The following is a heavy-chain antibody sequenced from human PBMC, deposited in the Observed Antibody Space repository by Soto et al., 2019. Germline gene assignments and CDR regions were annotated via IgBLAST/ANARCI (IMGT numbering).Heavy chain of an antibody. J-gene: IGHJ4*02. V-gene: IGHV3-33*01. Sequence: QEQLVESGGGVVQPGRSLRLSCAASGFTFSSYGMHWVRQAPGKGLEWVAGIWYDGSNKYYADSVKGRFTISRDNSKNTLYLQMNSLRAEDTAVYFCARFSSSWYGRIDYWGQGTLVTVSS. CDR1: GFTFSSYG. D-gene: IGHD6-13*01. CDR2: IWYDGSNK. CDR3: ARFSSSWYGRIDY.